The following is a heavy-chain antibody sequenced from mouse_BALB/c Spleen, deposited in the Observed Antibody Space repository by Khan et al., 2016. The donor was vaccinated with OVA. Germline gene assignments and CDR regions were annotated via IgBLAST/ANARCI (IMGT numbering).Heavy chain of an antibody. CDR1: GYTFTSYD. J-gene: IGHJ3*01. D-gene: IGHD2-14*01. Sequence: QVQLQQSGAELVKPGASVKLSCKATGYTFTSYDINWVRQRPEQGLEWIGWMFPGDGSTKYNENFKGKATLTTDKSSSTAYMQLSRLTSEDSCGYFGARVGYGVFAYWGQGTLVTVSA. CDR2: MFPGDGST. CDR3: ARVGYGVFAY. V-gene: IGHV1S56*01.